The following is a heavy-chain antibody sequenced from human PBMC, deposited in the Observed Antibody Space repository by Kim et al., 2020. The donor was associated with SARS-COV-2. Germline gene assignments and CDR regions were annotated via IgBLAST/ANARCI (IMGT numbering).Heavy chain of an antibody. CDR2: IYHSGST. D-gene: IGHD3-10*01. V-gene: IGHV4-38-2*02. J-gene: IGHJ3*02. CDR3: ASLWDTMVRGVIPFVI. Sequence: GSLRLSCTVSGYSISSGYYWGWIRQPPGKGLEWIGSIYHSGSTYYNPSLKSRVTISVDTSKNQFSLKLSSVTAADTAVYYCASLWDTMVRGVIPFVIWG. CDR1: GYSISSGYY.